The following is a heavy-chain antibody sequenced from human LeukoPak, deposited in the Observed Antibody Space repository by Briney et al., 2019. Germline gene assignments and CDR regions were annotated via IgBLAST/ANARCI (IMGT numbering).Heavy chain of an antibody. CDR3: ARVRAYSSSWYSRDYGMDV. CDR1: GGSISSYY. J-gene: IGHJ6*02. V-gene: IGHV4-59*01. D-gene: IGHD6-13*01. CDR2: IYYSGST. Sequence: SETLSLTCTVSGGSISSYYWSWIRQPPGKGLEWIGYIYYSGSTNYNPSLKSRVTTSVDTSKNQFSLKLSSVTAADTAVYYCARVRAYSSSWYSRDYGMDVWGQGTTVTVSS.